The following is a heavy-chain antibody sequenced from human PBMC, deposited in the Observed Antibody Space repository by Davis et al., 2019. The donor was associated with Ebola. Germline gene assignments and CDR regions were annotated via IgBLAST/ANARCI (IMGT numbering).Heavy chain of an antibody. CDR2: ISYDGSNT. V-gene: IGHV3-30*18. J-gene: IGHJ6*02. D-gene: IGHD4-17*01. Sequence: PGGSLRLSCAASGFTFSSYGMHWVRQAPGKGLEWVAVISYDGSNTYYADSVKGRFTISRDNSKNTLYLQMNSLRAEDTAVYYCAKVKTTVTLRPYYYYGMDVWGQGTTVTVSS. CDR1: GFTFSSYG. CDR3: AKVKTTVTLRPYYYYGMDV.